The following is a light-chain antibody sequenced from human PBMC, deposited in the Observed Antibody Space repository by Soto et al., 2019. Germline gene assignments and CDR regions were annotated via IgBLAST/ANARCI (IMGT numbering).Light chain of an antibody. CDR3: QKYGSSPWT. CDR2: AAS. CDR1: LPISNY. J-gene: IGKJ1*01. V-gene: IGKV1-27*01. Sequence: DIQMTQSPSSLSASVGDRVTITCRASLPISNYLAWYQQKPGKIPNLLIYAASTLQAGVPSRFSGSGSGTDFTLTISRLEPEYFSVDYCQKYGSSPWTFGQGTTVEIQ.